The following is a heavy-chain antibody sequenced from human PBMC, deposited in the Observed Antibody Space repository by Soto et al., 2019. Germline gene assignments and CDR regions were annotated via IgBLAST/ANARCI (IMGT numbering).Heavy chain of an antibody. V-gene: IGHV3-23*01. Sequence: GGSLILSCAASGFTVSSYAMSWVRQAPGKGLEWVSAISGSGGSTYYADSVKGRFTISRDNSKNTLYLQMNSLRAEDTAVYYCAKESMVPWSSGPNHPFDYWGQGTLVTVSS. J-gene: IGHJ4*02. D-gene: IGHD6-19*01. CDR1: GFTVSSYA. CDR2: ISGSGGST. CDR3: AKESMVPWSSGPNHPFDY.